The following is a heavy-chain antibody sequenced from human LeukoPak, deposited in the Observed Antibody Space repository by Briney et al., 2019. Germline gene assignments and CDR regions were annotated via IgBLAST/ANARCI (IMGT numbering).Heavy chain of an antibody. CDR2: INQDGSDK. CDR1: GLTFSIHW. Sequence: GGSLRLSCAASGLTFSIHWMNWVRQAPGKGLECVANINQDGSDKYYVDSVKGRFTISRDNTKSSLYLQMNSLRAEDTAVYYCVGGGYWGQGTLVTVSS. CDR3: VGGGY. J-gene: IGHJ4*02. V-gene: IGHV3-7*01.